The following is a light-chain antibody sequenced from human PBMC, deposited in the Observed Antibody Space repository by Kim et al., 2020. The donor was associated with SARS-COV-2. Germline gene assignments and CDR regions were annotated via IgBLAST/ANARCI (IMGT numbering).Light chain of an antibody. CDR3: QHYDNLPLT. V-gene: IGKV1-33*01. J-gene: IGKJ4*01. CDR2: DAS. Sequence: DNQMTQSPSSLSASVGDRVTIFCQASQDISHYLNWHQQKPGKAPKLLIYDASNLEAGVPSRFSGSGSGTDFNFTISSLQPEDIATYFCQHYDNLPLTFGGGTKVDIK. CDR1: QDISHY.